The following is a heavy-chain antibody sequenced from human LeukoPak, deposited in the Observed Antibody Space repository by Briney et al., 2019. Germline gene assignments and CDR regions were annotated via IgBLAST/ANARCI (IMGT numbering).Heavy chain of an antibody. D-gene: IGHD5-24*01. CDR3: TKHGDGYKS. Sequence: GASVKVSCKTSGYIFISEYLHWVRQAPGQGLEWIGWINPDSGHTRFAQKFQGRVTMTRDTSISTAYMELNRLTSDDTAVYYCTKHGDGYKSGGQGTLVTVSS. V-gene: IGHV1-2*02. CDR2: INPDSGHT. J-gene: IGHJ1*01. CDR1: GYIFISEY.